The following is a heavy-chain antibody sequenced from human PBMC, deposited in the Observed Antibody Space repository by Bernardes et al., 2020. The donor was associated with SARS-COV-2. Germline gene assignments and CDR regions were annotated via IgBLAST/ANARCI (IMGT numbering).Heavy chain of an antibody. D-gene: IGHD3-3*01. J-gene: IGHJ3*02. CDR1: GYTFTDYY. V-gene: IGHV1-2*02. Sequence: ASVQVSCKASGYTFTDYYIHWVRQAPGQGLEWMGWIYPKSGDTNYAQKFQGRVTMTRDTSISTAYMDLSRLRSDDTAMYSCVSVTWSKCDDFDNWGQGTLVPVSS. CDR2: IYPKSGDT. CDR3: VSVTWSKCDDFDN.